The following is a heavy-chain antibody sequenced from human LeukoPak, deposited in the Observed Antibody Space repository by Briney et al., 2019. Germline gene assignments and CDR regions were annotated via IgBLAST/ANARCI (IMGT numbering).Heavy chain of an antibody. J-gene: IGHJ4*02. CDR1: GYTFTSNG. D-gene: IGHD2-21*02. CDR3: AIVMLVTEEEYYYFDS. Sequence: ASVTVSCKASGYTFTSNGISWVRQAPGQGMEWMGWISTYNGSTNYAQKLQGRVTMTTDTSKTTDYLELRSLRSADTAVYYCAIVMLVTEEEYYYFDSWGEGTLVTVSS. V-gene: IGHV1-18*01. CDR2: ISTYNGST.